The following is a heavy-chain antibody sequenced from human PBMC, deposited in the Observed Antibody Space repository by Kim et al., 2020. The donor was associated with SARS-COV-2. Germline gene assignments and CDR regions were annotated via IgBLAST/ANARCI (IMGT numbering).Heavy chain of an antibody. CDR2: GST. D-gene: IGHD3-9*01. Sequence: GSTNYNPSLKSRVTISVDTAKNQFSLKLSSVTAADTAVYYCAGGLRYFADWGQGTLVTVSS. J-gene: IGHJ4*02. CDR3: AGGLRYFAD. V-gene: IGHV4-34*01.